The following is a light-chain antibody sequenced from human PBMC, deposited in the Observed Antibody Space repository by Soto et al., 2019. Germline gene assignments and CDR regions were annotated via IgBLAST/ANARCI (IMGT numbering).Light chain of an antibody. CDR3: CSYAGDSYV. V-gene: IGLV2-23*02. J-gene: IGLJ1*01. Sequence: QSALTQPASVSGSPGQSITISCTGTSSDVGNYNLVSWYQQHPGKAPKLMIYDVSKRPSGVSNRFSGSKSGYTASLTISGRQADDEADYYCCSYAGDSYVFGTGTKLTVL. CDR2: DVS. CDR1: SSDVGNYNL.